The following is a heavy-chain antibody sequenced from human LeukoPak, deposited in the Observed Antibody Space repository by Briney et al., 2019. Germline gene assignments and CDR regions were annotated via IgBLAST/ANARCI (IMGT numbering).Heavy chain of an antibody. Sequence: PGGSLRLSCAASGFTFSSYAMSWVRQAPGKGLEWVSAISGSGGSTYYADSVKGRFTISRDNSKNTLYLQMNSLRAEDAAVYYCAKVDKSSNWGIGGYFDYWGQGTLVTVSS. V-gene: IGHV3-23*01. CDR3: AKVDKSSNWGIGGYFDY. CDR1: GFTFSSYA. CDR2: ISGSGGST. J-gene: IGHJ4*02. D-gene: IGHD7-27*01.